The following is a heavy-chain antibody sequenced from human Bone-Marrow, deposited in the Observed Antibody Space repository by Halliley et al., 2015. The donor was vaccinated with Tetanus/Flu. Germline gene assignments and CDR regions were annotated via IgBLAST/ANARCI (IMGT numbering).Heavy chain of an antibody. Sequence: TLSLTCTVSGDSIRNYFWTWIRQPPGKGLEWIGYLYFSGRTSYSPSLKSRVTMSLDTSKSQFSLKLTSVTAADTAVYYCARWFRPVGGSYSFGVDVWGQGIPVTASS. CDR2: LYFSGRT. D-gene: IGHD3-16*01. CDR3: ARWFRPVGGSYSFGVDV. CDR1: GDSIRNYF. V-gene: IGHV4-59*01. J-gene: IGHJ6*02.